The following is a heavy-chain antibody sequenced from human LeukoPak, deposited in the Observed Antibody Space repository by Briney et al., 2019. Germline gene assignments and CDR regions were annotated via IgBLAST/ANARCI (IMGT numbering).Heavy chain of an antibody. V-gene: IGHV1-2*06. CDR2: INPNSGGT. Sequence: ASVKVSCKASGYTFTGYYMHWVRQAPGQGLEWMGRINPNSGGTNYAQKFQGRVTMTRDTSISTAYMELSRLRSDDTAVYYCAISMVRGVIHPNWGQGTLVTVSS. CDR1: GYTFTGYY. J-gene: IGHJ4*02. CDR3: AISMVRGVIHPN. D-gene: IGHD3-10*01.